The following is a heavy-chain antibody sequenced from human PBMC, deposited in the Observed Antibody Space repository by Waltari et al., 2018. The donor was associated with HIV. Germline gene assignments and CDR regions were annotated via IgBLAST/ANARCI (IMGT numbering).Heavy chain of an antibody. CDR2: ISSSSSYT. CDR3: AREQSTNGVGQVMDY. V-gene: IGHV3-11*05. D-gene: IGHD2-8*01. J-gene: IGHJ4*02. Sequence: SGFPFSDHYMSWIRQAPVKGLERVSYISSSSSYTNYADSVKGRFTISRDNAKNSLYLQMNSLRAEDTAVYYCAREQSTNGVGQVMDYWGQGTLVTVSS. CDR1: GFPFSDHY.